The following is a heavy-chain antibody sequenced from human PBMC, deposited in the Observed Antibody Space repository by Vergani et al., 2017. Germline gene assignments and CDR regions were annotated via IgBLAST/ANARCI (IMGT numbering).Heavy chain of an antibody. D-gene: IGHD3-22*01. CDR1: GFTFSTYA. Sequence: EVQLLESGGGLVQPGGSLRLSCAASGFTFSTYAMTWVRQAPGKGLEWVSTISSDGGSTYYADSLKGRFTISRDNSKNTLSLQMNSLTAEDTAIYYCAGPQGTSAYYYGGFYYWGQGILVTVSS. CDR2: ISSDGGST. V-gene: IGHV3-23*01. J-gene: IGHJ4*02. CDR3: AGPQGTSAYYYGGFYY.